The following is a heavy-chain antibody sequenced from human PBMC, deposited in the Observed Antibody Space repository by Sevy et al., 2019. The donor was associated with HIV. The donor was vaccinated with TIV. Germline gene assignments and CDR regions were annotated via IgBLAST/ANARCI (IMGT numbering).Heavy chain of an antibody. J-gene: IGHJ4*02. V-gene: IGHV3-23*01. D-gene: IGHD2-8*01. Sequence: GGCLRLSCAASGFAFYDYSMSWIRQAPGKGLEWIATLSFGCGKINYADSVKGRFTISRDNSNNSFYLQMDNLRVDDTALYSCAGEGCTRPHDYWGQGTRVTVSS. CDR1: GFAFYDYS. CDR3: AGEGCTRPHDY. CDR2: LSFGCGKI.